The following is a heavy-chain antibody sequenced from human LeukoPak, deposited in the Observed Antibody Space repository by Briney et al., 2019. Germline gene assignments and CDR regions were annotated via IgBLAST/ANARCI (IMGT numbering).Heavy chain of an antibody. Sequence: GGSLRLSCAASGFTFSSYGMHWVRQAPGKGLEWVAFIRYDGSNKYYADSVKGRFTISRDNSKNTLYLQMNSLRAEDTAVYYCAKDGHDFWSGYLIYWGQGTLVTVSS. V-gene: IGHV3-30*02. CDR2: IRYDGSNK. J-gene: IGHJ4*02. D-gene: IGHD3-3*01. CDR1: GFTFSSYG. CDR3: AKDGHDFWSGYLIY.